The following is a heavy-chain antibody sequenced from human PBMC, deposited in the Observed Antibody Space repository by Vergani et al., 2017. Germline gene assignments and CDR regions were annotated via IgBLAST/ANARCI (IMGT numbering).Heavy chain of an antibody. J-gene: IGHJ3*02. CDR1: GGTFSSYT. V-gene: IGHV1-69*02. Sequence: QVQLVQSGAEVKKPGSSVKVSCKASGGTFSSYTISWVRQAPGQGLEWMGRIIPILGIANYAQKFQGRVTITADKSTSTAYMERGSLRSEDTAVYYCARGYDFLTGDAFDIWGQGTMVTVSS. D-gene: IGHD3-9*01. CDR2: IIPILGIA. CDR3: ARGYDFLTGDAFDI.